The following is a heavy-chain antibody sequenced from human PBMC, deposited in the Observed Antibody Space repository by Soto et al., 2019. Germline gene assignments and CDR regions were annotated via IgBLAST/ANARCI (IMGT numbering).Heavy chain of an antibody. V-gene: IGHV4-30-2*01. Sequence: QLQLQESGSGLVKPSQTLSLTCAVSGGSISSGGYSWSWIRQPPGKGLEWIGYLYHSGSTYYNPSLKSRVTISVDRSKNQFPLKLSSVTAADTAMYYCARGQCSTSCQNPNYDYWGQGTLVTVSS. J-gene: IGHJ4*02. CDR2: LYHSGST. D-gene: IGHD2-2*01. CDR3: ARGQCSTSCQNPNYDY. CDR1: GGSISSGGYS.